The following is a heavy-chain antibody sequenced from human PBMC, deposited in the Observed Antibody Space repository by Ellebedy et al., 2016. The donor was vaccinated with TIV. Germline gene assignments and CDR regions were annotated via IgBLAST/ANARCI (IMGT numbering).Heavy chain of an antibody. CDR2: ITNSGGST. Sequence: GESLKISCSASGFTFSSFAMSWVRQAPGTGLEWVSSITNSGGSTYYADSVKGQFIISRDNSKNTLYLQMNSLRPEDTAVYYCAKDAWEKARISWEHDYWGQGTLVTVSS. CDR1: GFTFSSFA. D-gene: IGHD5-24*01. CDR3: AKDAWEKARISWEHDY. J-gene: IGHJ4*02. V-gene: IGHV3-23*01.